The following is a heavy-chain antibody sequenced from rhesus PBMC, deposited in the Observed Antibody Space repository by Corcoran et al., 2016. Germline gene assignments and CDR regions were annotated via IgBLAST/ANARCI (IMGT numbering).Heavy chain of an antibody. V-gene: IGHV6-1*01. J-gene: IGHJ4*01. Sequence: QVQLQESGPGMAQPPQTLSLTCAIAGDSVSCHSAAWKWIRKSPSRGVGGLGRTYYRSKWYNDYAQSVQNRININPDTSKNQFSLQLNSVTPEDMAVYYCARAGISAAGLDYWGQGVLVTVSS. CDR3: ARAGISAAGLDY. D-gene: IGHD6S26*01. CDR2: TYYRSKWYN. CDR1: GDSVSCHSAA.